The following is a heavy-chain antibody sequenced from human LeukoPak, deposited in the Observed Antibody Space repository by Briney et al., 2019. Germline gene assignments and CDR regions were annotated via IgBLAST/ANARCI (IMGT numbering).Heavy chain of an antibody. J-gene: IGHJ4*02. Sequence: PGGSLRLSCAASGFTFSNYAMSWVRQAAGKGLEWFSGISAGGSTTFYADSVRGRFTISRDNSKNTLFLQMNSLRAEDAALYYCAKGTISVLDYWGQGTLVT. CDR3: AKGTISVLDY. CDR1: GFTFSNYA. CDR2: ISAGGSTT. D-gene: IGHD2-21*01. V-gene: IGHV3-23*01.